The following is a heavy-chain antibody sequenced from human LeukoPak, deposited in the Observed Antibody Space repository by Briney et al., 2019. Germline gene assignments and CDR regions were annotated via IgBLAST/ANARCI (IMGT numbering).Heavy chain of an antibody. J-gene: IGHJ3*02. CDR1: GYTFTGYY. Sequence: ASVKVSCKASGYTFTGYYMHWVRQAPGQGLEWMGWINPNSGGTNYAQKFQGRVTMTRDTSISTAYMELSRLRSDDTAVYYCARDSYDSSGGAFDIWGQGTMVTVSS. CDR2: INPNSGGT. CDR3: ARDSYDSSGGAFDI. V-gene: IGHV1-2*02. D-gene: IGHD3-22*01.